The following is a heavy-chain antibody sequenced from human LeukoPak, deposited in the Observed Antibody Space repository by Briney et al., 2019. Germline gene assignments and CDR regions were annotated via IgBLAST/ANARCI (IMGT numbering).Heavy chain of an antibody. CDR3: ARGGYQADSDFDY. V-gene: IGHV4-59*01. CDR1: GGSIDSYY. D-gene: IGHD2-2*01. CDR2: IYYSGST. J-gene: IGHJ4*02. Sequence: SETLSLTCTVSGGSIDSYYWSWIRQPPGKGLEWIGYIYYSGSTSYNPSLKSRVTISVDTSKNQFSLKLSSVTAADTAVYYCARGGYQADSDFDYWGQGTLVTVPS.